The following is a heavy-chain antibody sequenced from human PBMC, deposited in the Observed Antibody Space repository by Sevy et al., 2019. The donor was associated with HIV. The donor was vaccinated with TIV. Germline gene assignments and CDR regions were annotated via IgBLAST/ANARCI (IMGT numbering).Heavy chain of an antibody. CDR1: GFTFRIYA. CDR3: AKEGGSHYDTSGSFDD. D-gene: IGHD3-22*01. V-gene: IGHV3-23*01. CDR2: ISGSGSST. J-gene: IGHJ4*02. Sequence: GGSLRLSCTTSGFTFRIYAMSWVRQAPGKGLEWVSAISGSGSSTYYADSVKDRFTISRDNSKNTLYLQMNSLRAEDTAVFYCAKEGGSHYDTSGSFDDWGQGTRVTVSS.